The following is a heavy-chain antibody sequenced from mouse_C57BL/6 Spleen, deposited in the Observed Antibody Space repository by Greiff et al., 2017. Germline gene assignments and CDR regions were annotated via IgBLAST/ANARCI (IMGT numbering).Heavy chain of an antibody. CDR3: ARLEAQATDWYFDV. CDR1: GYTFTSYW. J-gene: IGHJ1*03. Sequence: QVQLKQPGAELVKPGASVKLSCKASGYTFTSYWMQWVKQRPGQGLEWIGEIDPSDSYTNYNQKFKGKATLTVDTSSSTAYMQLSSLTSEDSAVYYCARLEAQATDWYFDVWGTGTTVTVSS. V-gene: IGHV1-50*01. CDR2: IDPSDSYT. D-gene: IGHD3-2*02.